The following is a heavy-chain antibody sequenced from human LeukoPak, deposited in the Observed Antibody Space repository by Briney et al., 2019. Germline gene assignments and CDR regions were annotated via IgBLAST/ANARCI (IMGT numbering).Heavy chain of an antibody. CDR2: IHTSGST. J-gene: IGHJ4*02. CDR1: GGSISSYY. CDR3: ARRYYYDSSGYSAFDY. Sequence: SETLSLTCTVSGGSISSYYWSWIRQPAGKGLEWIGRIHTSGSTNYSPSLKSRVTISVDKSKNQFSLKLSSVTAADMAVYYCARRYYYDSSGYSAFDYWGQGTLVTVSS. D-gene: IGHD3-22*01. V-gene: IGHV4-4*07.